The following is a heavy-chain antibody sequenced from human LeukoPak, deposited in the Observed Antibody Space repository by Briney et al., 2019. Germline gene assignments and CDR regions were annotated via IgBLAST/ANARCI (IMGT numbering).Heavy chain of an antibody. V-gene: IGHV4-34*01. Sequence: SETLSLTCAVYGGSFSGYYWSWLRQPPGQGLEWIGEINHSGSTNYNPSLKSRVTISVDTSKNQFSLKLSSVTAADTAVYYCASESPPGYSSSWYANGGQGTLVTVSS. CDR2: INHSGST. J-gene: IGHJ4*02. CDR1: GGSFSGYY. D-gene: IGHD6-13*01. CDR3: ASESPPGYSSSWYAN.